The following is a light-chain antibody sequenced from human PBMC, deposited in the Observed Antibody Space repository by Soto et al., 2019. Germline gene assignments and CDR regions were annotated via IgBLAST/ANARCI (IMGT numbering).Light chain of an antibody. V-gene: IGLV2-14*01. Sequence: QSALTQPASVSGSPGQSITISCTATTSDVGDYNYVSWYQQYPGNAPKPIIYHVSNRPSGVSNRFSGSKSGDTSSLTISGLQAEDEDDYYGSAYTSGGSVIFGGGTKLTVL. J-gene: IGLJ2*01. CDR1: TSDVGDYNY. CDR2: HVS. CDR3: SAYTSGGSVI.